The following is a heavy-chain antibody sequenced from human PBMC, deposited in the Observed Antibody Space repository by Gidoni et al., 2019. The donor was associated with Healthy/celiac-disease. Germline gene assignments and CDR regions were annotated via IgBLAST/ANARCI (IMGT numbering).Heavy chain of an antibody. J-gene: IGHJ4*02. CDR2: IYHSGST. D-gene: IGHD5-18*01. CDR3: ASSPTGYSYGDLFDY. Sequence: QLQLQESGSGRGKPSQTLSLTCAGSGSTISSGGYSGSWIRQPPGKCLEWIGYIYHSGSTYYNPSLKSRVTISVDRSKTQFSLKLSSVTAADTAVYYCASSPTGYSYGDLFDYWGQGTLVTVSS. CDR1: GSTISSGGYS. V-gene: IGHV4-30-2*01.